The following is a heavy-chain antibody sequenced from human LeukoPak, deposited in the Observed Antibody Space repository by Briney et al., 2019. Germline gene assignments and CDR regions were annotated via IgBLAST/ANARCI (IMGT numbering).Heavy chain of an antibody. D-gene: IGHD3-3*01. Sequence: GGSLRLSGAASGFTVSSNYMSWARQAQGKGLEWVSVIYSGGSTYYADSVKGRFTISRDNSKNTLYLQMNSLRAEDTAVYYCARVTYDFWSGYYRYFDYWGQGTLVTVSS. J-gene: IGHJ4*02. CDR1: GFTVSSNY. V-gene: IGHV3-66*02. CDR2: IYSGGST. CDR3: ARVTYDFWSGYYRYFDY.